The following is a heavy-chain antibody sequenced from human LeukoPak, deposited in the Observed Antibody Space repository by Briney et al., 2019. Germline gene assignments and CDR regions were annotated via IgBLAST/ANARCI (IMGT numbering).Heavy chain of an antibody. CDR3: ARGYPSVGYYDSSAYPYFFDY. Sequence: GGSLRLSCAASRFTFSSYEMNWVRQAPGKGLEWVSYISSSGSAIYYADSVKGRFTISRDNAKDSLYVQMNSLRAEDTAVYYCARGYPSVGYYDSSAYPYFFDYWGQGTLVTVSS. CDR2: ISSSGSAI. J-gene: IGHJ4*02. D-gene: IGHD3-22*01. V-gene: IGHV3-48*03. CDR1: RFTFSSYE.